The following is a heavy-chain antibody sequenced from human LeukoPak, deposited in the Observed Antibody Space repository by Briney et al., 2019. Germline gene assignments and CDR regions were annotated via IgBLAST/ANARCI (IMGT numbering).Heavy chain of an antibody. CDR3: AREVVVVPAAENWFDP. CDR2: IYYSGST. J-gene: IGHJ5*02. D-gene: IGHD2-2*01. Sequence: SETLSLTCTVSGGSVSSGSYYWSWIRQPPGKGLEWIGYIYYSGSTNYNPSLKSRVTISVDTSKNQFSLKLSSVTAADTAVYYCAREVVVVPAAENWFDPWGQGTLVTVSS. V-gene: IGHV4-61*01. CDR1: GGSVSSGSYY.